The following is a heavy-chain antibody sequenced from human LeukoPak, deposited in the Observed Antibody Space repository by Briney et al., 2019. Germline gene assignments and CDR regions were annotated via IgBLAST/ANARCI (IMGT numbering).Heavy chain of an antibody. J-gene: IGHJ4*02. D-gene: IGHD2-2*01. V-gene: IGHV4-34*01. CDR3: ARVFPCSSTSCYPFDY. CDR2: INHSGST. Sequence: ASETLSLTCAVYGGSFSGYHWSWIRQPPGKGLEWIGEINHSGSTNYNPSLKSRVTISVDTSKNQFSLKLSSVTAADTAVYYCARVFPCSSTSCYPFDYWGQGTLVTVSS. CDR1: GGSFSGYH.